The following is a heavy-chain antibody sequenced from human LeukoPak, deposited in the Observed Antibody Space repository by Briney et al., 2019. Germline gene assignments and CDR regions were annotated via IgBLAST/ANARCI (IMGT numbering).Heavy chain of an antibody. Sequence: PGGSLRVSCAASGFTFSSYAMSWVRQAPGRGLEWVSSLSPSGASIYYADSVKGRFTISRDNSKNTLYLQMNNLRAEDTALYYCAAGPYGGNTPFDYWGQGTLVTIPS. CDR2: LSPSGASI. CDR1: GFTFSSYA. V-gene: IGHV3-23*01. J-gene: IGHJ4*02. CDR3: AAGPYGGNTPFDY. D-gene: IGHD4-23*01.